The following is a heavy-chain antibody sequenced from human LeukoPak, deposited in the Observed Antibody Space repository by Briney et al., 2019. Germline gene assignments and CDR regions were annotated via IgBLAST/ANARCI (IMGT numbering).Heavy chain of an antibody. V-gene: IGHV3-23*01. CDR1: GFTFSSYG. D-gene: IGHD3-3*01. Sequence: PGGTLRLSCAASGFTFSSYGMSWVRQAPGKGLEWVSAISGSGGSTYYADSVKGRFTISRDNAKNSLYLQMNSLRAEDTAVYYRARDSRDYYDFWSGYFDDYYYYYMDVWGKGTTVTVSS. J-gene: IGHJ6*03. CDR3: ARDSRDYYDFWSGYFDDYYYYYMDV. CDR2: ISGSGGST.